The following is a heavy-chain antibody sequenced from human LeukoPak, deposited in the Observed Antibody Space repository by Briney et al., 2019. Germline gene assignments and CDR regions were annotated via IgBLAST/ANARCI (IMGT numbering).Heavy chain of an antibody. V-gene: IGHV3-48*01. CDR3: ARDRFGNDYYYYYMDV. CDR1: GFIFSSYS. D-gene: IGHD3-10*01. Sequence: GGSLRLSCEASGFIFSSYSMNWVRQAPGKGLEWVSYISSSSSTIYYADSVKGRFTISRDNAKNSLYLQMNSLRAEDTAVYYCARDRFGNDYYYYYMDVWGKGTTVTVSS. J-gene: IGHJ6*03. CDR2: ISSSSSTI.